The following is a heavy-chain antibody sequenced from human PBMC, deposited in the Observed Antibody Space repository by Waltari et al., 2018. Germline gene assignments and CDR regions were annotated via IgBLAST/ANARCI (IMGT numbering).Heavy chain of an antibody. CDR1: GGTFSSYA. Sequence: QVQLVQSGAEVKKPGSSVKVSCKASGGTFSSYAISWVRQAPGQGLEWMGGIIPIFGTANYAQKFQGRVTVTRDTSITTAYMELTRLTSDDTAMYYCARSTGTSYDSYYKGLDVWGQGTTLTVSS. J-gene: IGHJ6*02. CDR2: IIPIFGTA. D-gene: IGHD3-16*01. V-gene: IGHV1-69*05. CDR3: ARSTGTSYDSYYKGLDV.